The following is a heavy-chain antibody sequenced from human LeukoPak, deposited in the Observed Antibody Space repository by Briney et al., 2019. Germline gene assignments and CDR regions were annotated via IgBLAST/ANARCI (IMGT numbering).Heavy chain of an antibody. D-gene: IGHD5-12*01. CDR1: GFTFSDYY. CDR3: ARDKVGSAYDNFDY. Sequence: PGGSLRLSCAASGFTFSDYYMSWIRQAPGKGLEWVSYISSSSSYTNYADSVKGRFTISRDNAKNSLYLQMNSLRAEDTAVYYCARDKVGSAYDNFDYWGQGTLVTVSS. V-gene: IGHV3-11*06. J-gene: IGHJ4*02. CDR2: ISSSSSYT.